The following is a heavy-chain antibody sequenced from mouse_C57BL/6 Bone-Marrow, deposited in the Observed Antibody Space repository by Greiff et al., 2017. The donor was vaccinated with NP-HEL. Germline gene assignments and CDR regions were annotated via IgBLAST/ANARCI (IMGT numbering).Heavy chain of an antibody. CDR2: IYPGSGST. J-gene: IGHJ4*01. V-gene: IGHV1-55*01. CDR3: ARKDLGNAMDY. CDR1: GYTFTSYW. D-gene: IGHD4-1*01. Sequence: VQLQQSGAELVKPGASVKMSCKASGYTFTSYWITWVKQRPGQGLEWIGDIYPGSGSTNYNEKFKSKATLTVDTSSSTAYMQLSSLTSEDSAVYYCARKDLGNAMDYWGQGTSVTVSS.